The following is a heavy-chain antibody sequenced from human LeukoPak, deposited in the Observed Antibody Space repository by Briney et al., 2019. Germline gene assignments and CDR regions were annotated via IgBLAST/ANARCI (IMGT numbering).Heavy chain of an antibody. J-gene: IGHJ4*02. D-gene: IGHD2-2*02. CDR2: IRPDGSEK. V-gene: IGHV3-7*01. Sequence: GGSLRLSCAASGFTFSTYWMSWVRQAPGKGLEWVANIRPDGSEKYYVDSVKGRLTISRENAKNSLSLQMNSLRAEDTAVYYCARTMRRYQLLYLLDYWGQGTLVTVSS. CDR1: GFTFSTYW. CDR3: ARTMRRYQLLYLLDY.